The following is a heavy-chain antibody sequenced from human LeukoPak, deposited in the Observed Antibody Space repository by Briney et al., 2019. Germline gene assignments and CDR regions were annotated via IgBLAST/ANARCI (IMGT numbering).Heavy chain of an antibody. Sequence: SVKVSCKAPGGTFSSQAISWVRQAPGQGLEWMGGIIPMFGTSNYAQKFQGRVTITADESTSTAYMELSSLRSEDTAVYYCARDPPLGYCSTTSCSHYFDYWGQGTLVTVSS. CDR3: ARDPPLGYCSTTSCSHYFDY. J-gene: IGHJ4*02. CDR2: IIPMFGTS. D-gene: IGHD2-2*01. CDR1: GGTFSSQA. V-gene: IGHV1-69*13.